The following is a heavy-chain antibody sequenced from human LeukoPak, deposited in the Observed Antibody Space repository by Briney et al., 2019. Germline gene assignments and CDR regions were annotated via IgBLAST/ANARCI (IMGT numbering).Heavy chain of an antibody. Sequence: PGGSLRLSCAASGFTFSSYSMNWVRQAPGKGLEWVSSISSSSSYIYYADSVKGRFTISRDNAKNSLYLQMNSLRAEDTAVYYCARDQTPFYYDFWSGTNDAFDIWGQGTMVTVSS. V-gene: IGHV3-21*01. CDR3: ARDQTPFYYDFWSGTNDAFDI. CDR2: ISSSSSYI. CDR1: GFTFSSYS. J-gene: IGHJ3*02. D-gene: IGHD3-3*01.